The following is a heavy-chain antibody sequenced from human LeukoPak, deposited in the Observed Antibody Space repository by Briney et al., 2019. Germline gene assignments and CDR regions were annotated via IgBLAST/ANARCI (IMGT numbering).Heavy chain of an antibody. Sequence: GGSLRLSCAASGFTFSGSWMSWVRQAPGKGLEWVANINVDGSARRYINSVKGRFTISRDNAENSLYLQTISLRAEDTAVYFCAKYGGDSGMAFDIWGQGTMVTVSS. J-gene: IGHJ3*02. D-gene: IGHD4-23*01. CDR2: INVDGSAR. V-gene: IGHV3-7*01. CDR3: AKYGGDSGMAFDI. CDR1: GFTFSGSW.